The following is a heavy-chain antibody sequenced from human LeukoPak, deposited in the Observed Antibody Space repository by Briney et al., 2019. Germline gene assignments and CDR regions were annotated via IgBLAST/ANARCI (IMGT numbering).Heavy chain of an antibody. Sequence: GGSLRLSCAASGFTFSSYSMNWVCQAPGKGLEWVSSISSSSSYIYYVDSVKGRFTISRDNAKNSLYLQMNSLRAEDTAVYYCARDLAVLDVWGQGTTVTVSS. CDR1: GFTFSSYS. V-gene: IGHV3-21*01. J-gene: IGHJ6*02. CDR3: ARDLAVLDV. D-gene: IGHD6-19*01. CDR2: ISSSSSYI.